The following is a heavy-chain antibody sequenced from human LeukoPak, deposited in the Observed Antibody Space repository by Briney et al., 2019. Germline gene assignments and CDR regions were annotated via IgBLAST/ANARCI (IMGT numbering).Heavy chain of an antibody. CDR1: GFTFSSYA. D-gene: IGHD3-3*01. J-gene: IGHJ4*02. V-gene: IGHV3-23*01. Sequence: GGSLRLSCAASGFTFSSYAMSWVRQAPGKWLEWVSAISGSGGSAYYADSVKGRFTISRDNSKNTLYLQMNSLRAEDTAVYYCASRDDFLRGYTNFDYWGQGTLVTVSS. CDR2: ISGSGGSA. CDR3: ASRDDFLRGYTNFDY.